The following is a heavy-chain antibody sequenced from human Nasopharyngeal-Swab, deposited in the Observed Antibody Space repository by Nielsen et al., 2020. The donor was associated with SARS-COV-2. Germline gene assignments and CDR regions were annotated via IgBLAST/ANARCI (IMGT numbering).Heavy chain of an antibody. D-gene: IGHD3-3*01. CDR3: ARGTVFGVANGMDV. CDR2: IGRYGTDI. J-gene: IGHJ6*02. Sequence: VRQATGKGLEWVSSIGRYGTDIFHADSVKGRFSVFRDAANKSIYLQMRSLRAEDTAVYCCARGTVFGVANGMDVWGQGTTGTVSS. V-gene: IGHV3-21*01.